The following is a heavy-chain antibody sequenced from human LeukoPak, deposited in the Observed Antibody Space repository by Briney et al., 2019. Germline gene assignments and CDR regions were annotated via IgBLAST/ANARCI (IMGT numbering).Heavy chain of an antibody. CDR1: GFTFSSYW. D-gene: IGHD2-2*01. J-gene: IGHJ4*02. CDR3: ARPPTVLVGYCSSSSCKADY. Sequence: GGSLRLSCAASGFTFSSYWMSWVRQAPGKGLEWVANIKQDGSEKYYVDSVKGRFTISRDNAENSLYLQMNSLRVEDTAVYYCARPPTVLVGYCSSSSCKADYWGREPLVTVSS. CDR2: IKQDGSEK. V-gene: IGHV3-7*01.